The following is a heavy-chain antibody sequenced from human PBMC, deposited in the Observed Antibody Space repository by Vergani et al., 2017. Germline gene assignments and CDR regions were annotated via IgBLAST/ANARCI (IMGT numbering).Heavy chain of an antibody. Sequence: EVQLEESGGGLVQPGGSLRLSCAASGFTFSSYSMNWVRQAPGKGLEWVSYISSSGSTIYYADSVKGRFTISRDNAKNSLYLQMNSLRAEDTAVYYCARDLPVQLERRSRFDYWGQGTLVTVSS. CDR2: ISSSGSTI. V-gene: IGHV3-48*04. J-gene: IGHJ4*02. CDR3: ARDLPVQLERRSRFDY. CDR1: GFTFSSYS. D-gene: IGHD1-1*01.